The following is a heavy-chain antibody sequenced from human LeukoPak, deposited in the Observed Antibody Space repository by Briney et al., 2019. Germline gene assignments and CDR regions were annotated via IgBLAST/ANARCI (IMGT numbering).Heavy chain of an antibody. V-gene: IGHV3-21*01. D-gene: IGHD1-1*01. CDR1: GFTFSSHS. CDR3: ARRTTSAFDI. J-gene: IGHJ3*02. CDR2: ISSSSSYI. Sequence: GGSLRLSCAASGFTFSSHSMNWVRQAPGKGLEWVSPISSSSSYIYYADSVRGRFTISRDNAKNSLYLQMNSLRAEDTAVYYCARRTTSAFDIWGQGTMVTVSS.